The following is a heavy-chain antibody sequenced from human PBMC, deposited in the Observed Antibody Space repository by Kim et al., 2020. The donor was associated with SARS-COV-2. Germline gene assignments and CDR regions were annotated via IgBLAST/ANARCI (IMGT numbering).Heavy chain of an antibody. V-gene: IGHV3-7*01. Sequence: GGSLRLSCAASGFTFSSYWMSWVRQAPGKGLEWVANIKQDGSEKYYVDSVKGRFTISRDNAKNSLYLQMNSLRAENTAVYYCARDRLGIQLWHILDYWGQGTLVNVSS. CDR3: ARDRLGIQLWHILDY. CDR1: GFTFSSYW. J-gene: IGHJ4*02. D-gene: IGHD5-18*01. CDR2: IKQDGSEK.